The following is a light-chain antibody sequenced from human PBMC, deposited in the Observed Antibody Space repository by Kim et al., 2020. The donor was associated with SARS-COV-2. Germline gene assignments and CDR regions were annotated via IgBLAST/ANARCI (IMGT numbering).Light chain of an antibody. CDR1: QDINRW. J-gene: IGKJ4*01. V-gene: IGKV1-12*02. CDR3: QQANSFPFT. Sequence: DIQMTQSPSSVSASVGDRVTITCRARQDINRWLAWYQQKPGRAPNLLIYAASSLQSGVPSRFTGSGSGTDFTLTISSLQPEDFASYYCQQANSFPFTFGGGTKLEI. CDR2: AAS.